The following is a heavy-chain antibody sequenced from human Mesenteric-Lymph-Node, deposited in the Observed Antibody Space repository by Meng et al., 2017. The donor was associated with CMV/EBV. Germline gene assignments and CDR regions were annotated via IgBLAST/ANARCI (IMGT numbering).Heavy chain of an antibody. D-gene: IGHD2-2*02. V-gene: IGHV3-23*01. Sequence: GESLKISCAASGFNFDNYAMHWVRQAPGKGLEWVSAISGSGGSTYYADSVKGRFTISRDNSKNTLYLQMNSLRAEDTAVYYCAKRHTLFDYWGQGTLVTVSS. CDR3: AKRHTLFDY. CDR2: ISGSGGST. CDR1: GFNFDNYA. J-gene: IGHJ4*02.